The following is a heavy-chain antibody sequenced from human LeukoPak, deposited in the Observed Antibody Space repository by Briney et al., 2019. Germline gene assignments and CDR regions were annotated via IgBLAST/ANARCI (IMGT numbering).Heavy chain of an antibody. CDR2: INPSGGST. Sequence: ASVKVSCKASGYTFTSYYMHWVRQAPGQGLEWMGIINPSGGSTSYAQKFQGRVTMTRDTSTSTVYMELSSLSSEDTAVYYCARSPRGGYYKESYYYGMDVWGQGTTVTVSS. CDR1: GYTFTSYY. CDR3: ARSPRGGYYKESYYYGMDV. D-gene: IGHD3-3*01. V-gene: IGHV1-46*01. J-gene: IGHJ6*02.